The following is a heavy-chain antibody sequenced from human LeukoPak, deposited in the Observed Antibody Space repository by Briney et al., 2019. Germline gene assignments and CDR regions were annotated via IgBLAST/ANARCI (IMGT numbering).Heavy chain of an antibody. D-gene: IGHD3-22*01. Sequence: PGGSLRLSCAASGFTFSNAWMSWARQAPGKGLEWVGRIKSKTDGGTTDYAAPVKGRFTISRDDSKNTLYLQMNSLKTEDTAVYYCTTDLDWVVITQTEDELNGDYWGQGTLATVSS. V-gene: IGHV3-15*01. CDR1: GFTFSNAW. CDR2: IKSKTDGGTT. CDR3: TTDLDWVVITQTEDELNGDY. J-gene: IGHJ4*02.